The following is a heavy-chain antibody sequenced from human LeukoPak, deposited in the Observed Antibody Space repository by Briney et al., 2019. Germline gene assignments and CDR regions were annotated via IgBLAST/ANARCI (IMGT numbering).Heavy chain of an antibody. CDR1: GVSISSSNSY. J-gene: IGHJ4*02. CDR2: IYYSGNT. V-gene: IGHV4-39*07. Sequence: PSETLSLTCTVSGVSISSSNSYWGWIRQPPGKGLEWIGSIYYSGNTYYNASLKSQVSISIDMSKNQFSLKLSSVTAADTAVYYCAREAPLWVRGAKGLFDYWGQGTLVTVSS. D-gene: IGHD3-10*01. CDR3: AREAPLWVRGAKGLFDY.